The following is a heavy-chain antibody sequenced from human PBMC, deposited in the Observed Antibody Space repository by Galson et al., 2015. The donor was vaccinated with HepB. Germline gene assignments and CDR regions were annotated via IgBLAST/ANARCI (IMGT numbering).Heavy chain of an antibody. J-gene: IGHJ4*02. V-gene: IGHV1-46*03. D-gene: IGHD5-24*01. CDR3: ASSVEMARAWSY. CDR1: GYTFTSYY. CDR2: INPSGGST. Sequence: SVKVSCKASGYTFTSYYMHWVRQAPGQGLEWMRIINPSGGSTSYAQKFQGRVTMARDTSTSTVYMELSSLRSEDTAVYYCASSVEMARAWSYWGQGTLVTVSS.